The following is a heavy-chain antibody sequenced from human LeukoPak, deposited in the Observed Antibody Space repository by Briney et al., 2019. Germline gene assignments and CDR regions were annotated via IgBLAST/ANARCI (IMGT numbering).Heavy chain of an antibody. CDR3: ARLRDGRWLLEY. Sequence: SQTLSLTCTASGGSISSSGYYWGWIRQPPGKGLEWIASINYSGTTYYNPSLKSRVTISEDRSKNQFSLKLSSVTAADTAVYYCARLRDGRWLLEYWGQGTLVTVSS. J-gene: IGHJ4*02. V-gene: IGHV4-39*01. D-gene: IGHD5-24*01. CDR1: GGSISSSGYY. CDR2: INYSGTT.